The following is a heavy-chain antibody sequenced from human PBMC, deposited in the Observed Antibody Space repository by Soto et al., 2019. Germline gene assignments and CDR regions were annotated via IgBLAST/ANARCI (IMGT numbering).Heavy chain of an antibody. CDR3: ARAKRRWLQNNGYFDY. D-gene: IGHD5-12*01. Sequence: PSETLSLTCAVYGGSFSGYYWSWIRQPPGKGLEWIGEINHSGSTNYNPSLKSRVTISVDTSKNQFSLKLSSVTAADTAVYYCARAKRRWLQNNGYFDYWGQGTLVTVSS. CDR2: INHSGST. CDR1: GGSFSGYY. J-gene: IGHJ4*02. V-gene: IGHV4-34*01.